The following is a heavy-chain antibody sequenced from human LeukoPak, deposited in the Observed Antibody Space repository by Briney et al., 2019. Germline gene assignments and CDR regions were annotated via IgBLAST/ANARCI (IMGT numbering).Heavy chain of an antibody. CDR3: ARETVAYYFDY. CDR2: IYTSGST. D-gene: IGHD6-19*01. V-gene: IGHV4-61*02. CDR1: GYSISSGYY. Sequence: PSETLSLTCAVSGYSISSGYYWGWIRQPAGKGLEWIGRIYTSGSTNYNPSLKSRVTISVDTSKNQFSLKLSSVTAADTAVYYCARETVAYYFDYWGQGTLVTVSS. J-gene: IGHJ4*02.